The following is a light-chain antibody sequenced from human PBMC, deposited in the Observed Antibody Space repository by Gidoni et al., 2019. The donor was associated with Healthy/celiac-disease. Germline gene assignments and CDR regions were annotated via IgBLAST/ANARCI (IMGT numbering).Light chain of an antibody. CDR1: QGISSW. J-gene: IGKJ2*01. V-gene: IGKV1-12*01. CDR2: AAS. CDR3: QQANSVPYT. Sequence: DIQTTQSPSSVSASVGERVTTTCRASQGISSWLAWYQQKQGKAPKLLIYAASRVQSGVPPRFSGSGSGTEFTLTISILQPGDFATYYCQQANSVPYTFGQGTKVEIK.